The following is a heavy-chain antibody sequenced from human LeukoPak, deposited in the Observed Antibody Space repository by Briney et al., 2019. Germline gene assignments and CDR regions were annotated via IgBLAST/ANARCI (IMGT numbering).Heavy chain of an antibody. V-gene: IGHV4-59*01. CDR3: ASLGADYYFDY. D-gene: IGHD1-26*01. CDR2: IYYSGST. J-gene: IGHJ4*02. Sequence: PSETLSLTCTVSGGPISSYYWSWIRQPPGKGLEWIGYIYYSGSTNYNPSLKSRVTISVDTSKNQFSLKLSSVTAADTAVYYCASLGADYYFDYWGQGTLVTVSS. CDR1: GGPISSYY.